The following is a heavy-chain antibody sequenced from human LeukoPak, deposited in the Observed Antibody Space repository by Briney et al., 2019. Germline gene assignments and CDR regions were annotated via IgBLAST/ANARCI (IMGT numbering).Heavy chain of an antibody. V-gene: IGHV4-4*02. J-gene: IGHJ4*02. CDR3: AGLVGRYSSGLYYYYFDY. Sequence: SGTLSLTCTVSGDSINSLDLWSWVRQPPGKGLEWIGEMYLSGTTHSNPSVKSRVTISIDKSKNQFFLNLSSVTAADTAVYYFAGLVGRYSSGLYYYYFDYWGQGTLVTVSS. D-gene: IGHD3-22*01. CDR1: GDSINSLDL. CDR2: MYLSGTT.